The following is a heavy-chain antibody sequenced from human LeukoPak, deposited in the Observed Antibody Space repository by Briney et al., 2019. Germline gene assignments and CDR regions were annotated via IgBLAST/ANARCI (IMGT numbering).Heavy chain of an antibody. CDR2: ISTSTTTI. CDR1: GFTFSSYS. Sequence: GGSLRLSCEASGFTFSSYSMNWVRQAPGKGLEWISYISTSTTTIYYANSVKGRFTISRDNAKKSLYLQMNSLRAEDTAVYYCATVSLLGYYFDYWGQGTLVTVSS. J-gene: IGHJ4*02. D-gene: IGHD7-27*01. CDR3: ATVSLLGYYFDY. V-gene: IGHV3-48*01.